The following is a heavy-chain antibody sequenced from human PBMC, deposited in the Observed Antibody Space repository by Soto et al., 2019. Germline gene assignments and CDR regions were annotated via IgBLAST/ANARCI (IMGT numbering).Heavy chain of an antibody. CDR1: GFTFSSYA. Sequence: GGSLRLTCAASGFTFSSYAMSWVRQAPGKGLEWVSAVSGSGGSTYYADSVKGRFTISRDNSKNTLYLQMNSLRAEDTAVYYCAKDRPLVQSLECDYWGQGTLVTVSS. V-gene: IGHV3-23*01. CDR2: VSGSGGST. D-gene: IGHD3-3*01. J-gene: IGHJ4*02. CDR3: AKDRPLVQSLECDY.